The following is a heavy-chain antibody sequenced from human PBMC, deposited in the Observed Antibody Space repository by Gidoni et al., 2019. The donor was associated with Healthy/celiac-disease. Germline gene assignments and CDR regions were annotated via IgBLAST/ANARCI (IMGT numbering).Heavy chain of an antibody. CDR2: IKQEGSEK. D-gene: IGHD3-16*01. CDR1: GFTFSSYW. V-gene: IGHV3-7*04. J-gene: IGHJ6*02. Sequence: EVQLVESGGGLVQPGGSLRLSCAASGFTFSSYWMSWVRQAPGKGLEWVANIKQEGSEKYYVDSVKGRFTISRDNAKNSLYLQMNSLRAEDTAVYYCARVTQPYYDYVWGSYPSYYYYYGMDVWGQGTTVTVSS. CDR3: ARVTQPYYDYVWGSYPSYYYYYGMDV.